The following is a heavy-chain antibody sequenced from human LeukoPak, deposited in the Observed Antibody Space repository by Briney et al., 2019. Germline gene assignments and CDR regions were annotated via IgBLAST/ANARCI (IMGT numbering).Heavy chain of an antibody. V-gene: IGHV3-53*01. J-gene: IGHJ4*02. Sequence: PGGSLRLSCAASGLTVSSNYMSWVRQAPGKGLEWVSVFYSGGSTYYADSVKGRFTISRDNSKNTLYLQMNSLRAEDTAVYYCARDMDYDSGHFDYWGQGTLVTVSS. CDR1: GLTVSSNY. D-gene: IGHD3-22*01. CDR3: ARDMDYDSGHFDY. CDR2: FYSGGST.